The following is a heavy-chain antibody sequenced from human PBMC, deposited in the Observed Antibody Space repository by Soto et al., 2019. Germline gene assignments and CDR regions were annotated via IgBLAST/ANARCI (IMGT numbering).Heavy chain of an antibody. D-gene: IGHD3-10*01. V-gene: IGHV1-69*01. CDR1: GGTFSNDA. Sequence: QEQLVQAGAEVKKPGSSVRLSCRASGGTFSNDAVSWVRQAPGQGLQWMGGIIPIFGTTHYAQKFQGRVTITADESTATAYMELRSVTSEDTAVYYCATGRRTGNYGMDVWGQGTAVTVSS. CDR3: ATGRRTGNYGMDV. J-gene: IGHJ6*02. CDR2: IIPIFGTT.